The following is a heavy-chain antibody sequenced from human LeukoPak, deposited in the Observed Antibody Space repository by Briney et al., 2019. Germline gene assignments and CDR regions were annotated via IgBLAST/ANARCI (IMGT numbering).Heavy chain of an antibody. Sequence: PGGSLSLSCAASGFTFSEFYMAWIRQAPGRGLEWILSISGSGASIYYAGSVRRRFTISRDNATKSVSLQMTSRRAEDTAVYYCVKGAQQWLPQTYFDSWGQGTLVTVSS. CDR3: VKGAQQWLPQTYFDS. V-gene: IGHV3-11*01. CDR2: ISGSGASI. CDR1: GFTFSEFY. J-gene: IGHJ4*02. D-gene: IGHD6-19*01.